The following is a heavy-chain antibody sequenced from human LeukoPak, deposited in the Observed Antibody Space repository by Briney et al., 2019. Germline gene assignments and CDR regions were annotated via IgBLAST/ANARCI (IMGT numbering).Heavy chain of an antibody. J-gene: IGHJ4*02. CDR2: INPSGGST. CDR3: ARASIADLDFDY. Sequence: ASVKVSCKASGYTFTNYYMHWVRQAPGQGLEWRGIINPSGGSTSYAQKFQGRVTMTRDMSTSTVYMELSSLRSEDTAVYYCARASIADLDFDYWGQGTLVTVSS. D-gene: IGHD6-13*01. V-gene: IGHV1-46*01. CDR1: GYTFTNYY.